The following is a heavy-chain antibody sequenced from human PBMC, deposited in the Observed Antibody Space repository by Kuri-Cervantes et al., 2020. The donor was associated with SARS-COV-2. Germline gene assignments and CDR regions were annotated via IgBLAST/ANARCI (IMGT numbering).Heavy chain of an antibody. CDR3: AKDHSSTWLHFAYGADV. V-gene: IGHV1-69*13. CDR1: GGTFSSYA. CDR2: IIPIFGTA. Sequence: SVKVSCKASGGTFSSYAISWVRQAPGQGLEWMGGIIPIFGTANYAQKFQGRVTITADESTSTAYMELSSLRSEDTAVYYCAKDHSSTWLHFAYGADVWGQGPT. J-gene: IGHJ6*02. D-gene: IGHD6-13*01.